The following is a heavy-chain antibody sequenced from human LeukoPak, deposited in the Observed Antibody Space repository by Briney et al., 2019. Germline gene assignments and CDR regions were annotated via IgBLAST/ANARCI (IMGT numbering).Heavy chain of an antibody. D-gene: IGHD5-18*01. CDR1: GFTVSSNY. CDR3: AKDSGIRRVDYFDY. CDR2: IYSGGST. Sequence: GGSLRLSCAASGFTVSSNYMSWVRQAPGKGLEWVSVIYSGGSTYYADSVKGRFTISRDNSKNTLYLQMNSLRAEDTAVYYCAKDSGIRRVDYFDYWGQGTLVTVSS. J-gene: IGHJ4*02. V-gene: IGHV3-66*01.